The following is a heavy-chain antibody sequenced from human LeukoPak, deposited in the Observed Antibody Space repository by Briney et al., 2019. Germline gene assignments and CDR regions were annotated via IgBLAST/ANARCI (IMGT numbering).Heavy chain of an antibody. V-gene: IGHV3-48*01. J-gene: IGHJ6*03. CDR3: ARVEITMVRGVMGYYYYYYMDV. D-gene: IGHD3-10*01. Sequence: PGGSLRLSCAASGFTFSSYSMNWVRQAPGKGREWVSYISSSSSTIYYADSVKGRFTISRDNAKNSLYLQMNSLRAEDTAVYYCARVEITMVRGVMGYYYYYYMDVWGKGTTVTVSS. CDR2: ISSSSSTI. CDR1: GFTFSSYS.